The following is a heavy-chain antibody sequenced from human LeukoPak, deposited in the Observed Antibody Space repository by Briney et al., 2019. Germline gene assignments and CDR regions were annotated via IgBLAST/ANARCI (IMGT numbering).Heavy chain of an antibody. V-gene: IGHV3-48*01. CDR2: ISSSSSTI. D-gene: IGHD3-3*01. Sequence: PGGSLRLSCAASGFTFSSYSMNWVRQAPGKGLEWVSYISSSSSTIYYADSMKGRFTISRDNAENSLYLQMNSLRAEDTAVYYCARDGGQYYDFWSGYPRNDAFDIWGQGTMVTVSS. CDR3: ARDGGQYYDFWSGYPRNDAFDI. CDR1: GFTFSSYS. J-gene: IGHJ3*02.